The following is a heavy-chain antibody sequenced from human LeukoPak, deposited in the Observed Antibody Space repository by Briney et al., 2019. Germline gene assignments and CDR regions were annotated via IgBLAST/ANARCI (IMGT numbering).Heavy chain of an antibody. V-gene: IGHV1-2*02. Sequence: ASVKVSCKASGYTFTGYYMHWVRQAPGQGLEWMGWINPNSGGTNYAQKFQGRVTMTTDTSTSTAQMELRSLRSDDTAVYYCARDPALIAVAGNDAFDIWGQGTMVTVSS. CDR2: INPNSGGT. CDR3: ARDPALIAVAGNDAFDI. J-gene: IGHJ3*02. D-gene: IGHD6-19*01. CDR1: GYTFTGYY.